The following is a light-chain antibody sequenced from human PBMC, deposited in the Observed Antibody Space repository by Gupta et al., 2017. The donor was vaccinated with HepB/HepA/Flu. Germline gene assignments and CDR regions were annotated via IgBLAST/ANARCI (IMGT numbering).Light chain of an antibody. V-gene: IGLV2-14*01. CDR2: DVS. Sequence: QSALTQPASVSGSRGQSITISCAGTSSDVGGYNLVSWCQQHPGKAPQFIIFDVSNRPSGISDRFSGSKSGNTASLTISGLQAEDDADYYCASYTSSNSLVFGTGTKVTVL. CDR1: SSDVGGYNL. CDR3: ASYTSSNSLV. J-gene: IGLJ1*01.